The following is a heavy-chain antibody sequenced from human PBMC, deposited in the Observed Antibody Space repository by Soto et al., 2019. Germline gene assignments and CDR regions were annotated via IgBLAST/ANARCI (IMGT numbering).Heavy chain of an antibody. CDR2: TYHSGNP. D-gene: IGHD2-2*01. Sequence: SETLSLTCGVSGDTISTGGYSWAWIRQPPGKALEWIGHTYHSGNPYYNPSLKSRVIISVDRSKNQFSLKLSSVTAADTAVYYCARRHVVLVPAAMIAGVNLEHYYYYGMDVWGQGTTVTVSS. V-gene: IGHV4-30-2*01. J-gene: IGHJ6*02. CDR3: ARRHVVLVPAAMIAGVNLEHYYYYGMDV. CDR1: GDTISTGGYS.